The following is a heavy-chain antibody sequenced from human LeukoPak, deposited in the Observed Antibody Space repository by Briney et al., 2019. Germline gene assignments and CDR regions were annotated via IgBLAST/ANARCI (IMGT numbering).Heavy chain of an antibody. J-gene: IGHJ4*02. CDR3: VKEAVTPHFGY. D-gene: IGHD6-19*01. CDR2: ITNSGGST. V-gene: IGHV3-23*01. CDR1: GFAFGDYA. Sequence: PGGSLRLSCVASGFAFGDYAMGWVRQAPGKGLEWVSAITNSGGSTYYADSVQGRFTISRDNPKNTLYLQMKSLRVEDTAVYYCVKEAVTPHFGYWGQGTLVTVSS.